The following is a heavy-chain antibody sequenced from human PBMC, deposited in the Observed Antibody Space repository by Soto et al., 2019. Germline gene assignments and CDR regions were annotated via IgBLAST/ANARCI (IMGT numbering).Heavy chain of an antibody. CDR2: FYGGGSR. J-gene: IGHJ2*01. CDR3: AREGGYGGDSGHWYFDL. Sequence: EVQLVETGGGLIQPGGSLRLSCAASGFIVTSNYMSWVRQAPGKGLEWVSVFYGGGSRYYADSVKGRFTISRDYSENSLYRQMNSRRAEDTAVYYCAREGGYGGDSGHWYFDLWGRGTLVTVSS. CDR1: GFIVTSNY. D-gene: IGHD2-21*02. V-gene: IGHV3-53*02.